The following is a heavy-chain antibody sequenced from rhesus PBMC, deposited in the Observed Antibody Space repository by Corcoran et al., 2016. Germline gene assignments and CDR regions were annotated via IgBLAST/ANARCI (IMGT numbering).Heavy chain of an antibody. V-gene: IGHV4S14*01. CDR1: GYSISSGYY. CDR2: IYGSGGSN. Sequence: QVQLQESGPGLVKPSETLSLTCAVSGYSISSGYYWGWIRQRPGKGLEWIGSIYGSGGSNYLNPSLKSRVTLSVDTSKNQFSLKLSSVTAADTAVYYCARRLATVTLSYFDYWGQGVLVTVSS. D-gene: IGHD5-36*02. CDR3: ARRLATVTLSYFDY. J-gene: IGHJ4*01.